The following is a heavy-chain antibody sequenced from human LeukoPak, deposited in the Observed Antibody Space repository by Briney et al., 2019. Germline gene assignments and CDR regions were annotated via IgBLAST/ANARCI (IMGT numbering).Heavy chain of an antibody. CDR1: GFPFGDHA. D-gene: IGHD3-10*01. CDR3: TRVRSGNDFDY. Sequence: GGSLRLSCSASGFPFGDHAMSWVRQAPGKGLEWVGFIRGEGYGDTTEYAASVEGRFSLSRDDSKSFVYLQMSSLKTEDTAVYYCTRVRSGNDFDYWGQGTLVTVPS. V-gene: IGHV3-49*04. CDR2: IRGEGYGDTT. J-gene: IGHJ4*02.